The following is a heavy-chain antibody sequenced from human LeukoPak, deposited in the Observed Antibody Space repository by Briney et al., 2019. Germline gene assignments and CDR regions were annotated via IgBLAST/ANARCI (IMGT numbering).Heavy chain of an antibody. V-gene: IGHV3-23*01. Sequence: PGGSLRLSCAASGFTFSNYAMSWVRQAPGKGLEWVSGISGSGGSTYYADSVKGRFTISRDNSKNTLYLQMNSLRAEDTVVYYCGKHDGFYYRYFDYWGQGTLVTVSS. J-gene: IGHJ4*02. D-gene: IGHD5-24*01. CDR3: GKHDGFYYRYFDY. CDR2: ISGSGGST. CDR1: GFTFSNYA.